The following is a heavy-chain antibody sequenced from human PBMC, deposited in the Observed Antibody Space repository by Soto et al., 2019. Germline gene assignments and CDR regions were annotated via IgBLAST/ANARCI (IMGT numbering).Heavy chain of an antibody. V-gene: IGHV3-30*04. CDR2: ISYDGSNK. CDR1: GFTFSSYA. Sequence: GGSLRLSCAASGFTFSSYAMHWVRQAPGKGLEWVAVISYDGSNKYYADSVKGRFTISRDNSKNTLYLQMNSLSAEDTAVYYCARGRIYDSSGYYFDYWGQGTLVTVSS. D-gene: IGHD3-22*01. CDR3: ARGRIYDSSGYYFDY. J-gene: IGHJ4*02.